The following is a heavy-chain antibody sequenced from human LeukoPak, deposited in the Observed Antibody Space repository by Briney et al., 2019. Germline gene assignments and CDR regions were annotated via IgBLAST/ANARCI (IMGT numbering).Heavy chain of an antibody. V-gene: IGHV1-2*02. D-gene: IGHD2-2*01. J-gene: IGHJ5*02. CDR1: GYTFTGYY. CDR3: ARGHCGSATCQRNWFDP. Sequence: ASVKVSCKASGYTFTGYYMHWVRQAPGQGLEWMGWINPNSGGTNYAQKFQGRVTMTRDTSISTAYMELSRLRSDDTAVYYCARGHCGSATCQRNWFDPWGQGSLVTVSS. CDR2: INPNSGGT.